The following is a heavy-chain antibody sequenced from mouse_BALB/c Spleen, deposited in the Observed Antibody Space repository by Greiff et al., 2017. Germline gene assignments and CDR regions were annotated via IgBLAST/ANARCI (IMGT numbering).Heavy chain of an antibody. Sequence: EVQVVESGGGLVKPGGSLKLSCAASGFAFSSYDMSWVRQTPEKRLEWVAYISSGGGSTYYPDTVKGRFTISRDNAKNTLYLQMSSLKSEDTAMYYCARHGGSSGKAYAMDYWGQGTSVTVSS. CDR2: ISSGGGST. D-gene: IGHD3-1*01. CDR1: GFAFSSYD. V-gene: IGHV5-12-1*01. J-gene: IGHJ4*01. CDR3: ARHGGSSGKAYAMDY.